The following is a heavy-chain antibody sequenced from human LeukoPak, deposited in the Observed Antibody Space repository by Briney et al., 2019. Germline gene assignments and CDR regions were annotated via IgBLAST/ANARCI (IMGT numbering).Heavy chain of an antibody. CDR1: GFTFSIYG. V-gene: IGHV4-38-2*01. D-gene: IGHD3-22*01. J-gene: IGHJ5*02. CDR2: IYHSGST. CDR3: ARHRAPPYYYDSSGYYHPSNWFDP. Sequence: GSLRLSCAASGFTFSIYGMTWVRQPPGKGLEWIGSIYHSGSTYYNPSLKSRVTISVDTSKNQFSLKLSSVTAADTAVYYCARHRAPPYYYDSSGYYHPSNWFDPWGQGTLVTVSS.